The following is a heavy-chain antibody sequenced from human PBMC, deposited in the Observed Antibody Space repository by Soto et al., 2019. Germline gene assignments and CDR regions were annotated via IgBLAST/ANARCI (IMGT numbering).Heavy chain of an antibody. D-gene: IGHD6-13*01. Sequence: PSETLSLTCTVSGGSISSGGYYWSWIRQHPGKGLKWIGYIYYSGSTYYNPSLKSRVTISVDTSKNQFSLKLSSVTAADTAVYYCARVRVAAAGNNWFDPWGQGTLVTVSS. V-gene: IGHV4-31*03. CDR1: GGSISSGGYY. J-gene: IGHJ5*02. CDR3: ARVRVAAAGNNWFDP. CDR2: IYYSGST.